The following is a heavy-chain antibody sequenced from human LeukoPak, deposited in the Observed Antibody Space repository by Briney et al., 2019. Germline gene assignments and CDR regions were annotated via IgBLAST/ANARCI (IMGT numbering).Heavy chain of an antibody. V-gene: IGHV3-53*01. J-gene: IGHJ4*02. CDR1: GFTVSSNY. CDR3: ARGLVWLLSFDY. CDR2: IYSGGST. Sequence: GGSLRLSCAASGFTVSSNYMSWVRQAPGKGLEWVSVIYSGGSTYYADSVKGRFTIFRDNSKNTLYLQMNSLRAEDTAVYYCARGLVWLLSFDYWGQGTLVTVSS. D-gene: IGHD5-18*01.